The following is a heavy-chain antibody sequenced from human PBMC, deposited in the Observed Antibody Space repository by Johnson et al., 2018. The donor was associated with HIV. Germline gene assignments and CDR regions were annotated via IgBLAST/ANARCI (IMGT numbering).Heavy chain of an antibody. Sequence: QVQLVESGGGVVQPGRSLRLSCAASGFIFSSYGTHWVRQAPGKGLEWVAGIWYDGSNEYYADSVKGRFTISRDNSKNTLYLQMNSLRPEDTAVYYCAREGVFENSGYYYGGDAFDIWGQGTMVTVSS. CDR2: IWYDGSNE. J-gene: IGHJ3*02. CDR1: GFIFSSYG. CDR3: AREGVFENSGYYYGGDAFDI. D-gene: IGHD3-22*01. V-gene: IGHV3-33*01.